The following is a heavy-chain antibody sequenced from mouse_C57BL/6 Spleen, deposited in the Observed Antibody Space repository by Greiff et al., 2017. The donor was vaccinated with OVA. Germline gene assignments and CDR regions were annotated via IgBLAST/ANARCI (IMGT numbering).Heavy chain of an antibody. D-gene: IGHD2-2*01. J-gene: IGHJ3*01. V-gene: IGHV1-15*01. CDR3: TREGYGYGERVFAY. CDR1: GYTFTDYE. Sequence: QVQLQQSGAELVRPGASVTLSCKASGYTFTDYEMHWVKQTPVHGLEWIGAIDPETGGTAYNQKFKGKAILTADKSSSTAYMELSSLTSEDSAVYYCTREGYGYGERVFAYWGQGTMVTVSA. CDR2: IDPETGGT.